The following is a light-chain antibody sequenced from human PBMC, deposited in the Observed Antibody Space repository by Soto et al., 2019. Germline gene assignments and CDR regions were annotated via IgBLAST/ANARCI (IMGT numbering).Light chain of an antibody. Sequence: QSVLTQPPSVSAAPGQKVTISCSGSTSNIGDNYVSWYQQLPGTAPKLLIHENKKRPSGIPDRFSGSKSGTSATLGITGLQTGDEADYYCGTWDNSLSAVVFGGGTKLTVL. CDR3: GTWDNSLSAVV. V-gene: IGLV1-51*01. J-gene: IGLJ2*01. CDR2: ENK. CDR1: TSNIGDNY.